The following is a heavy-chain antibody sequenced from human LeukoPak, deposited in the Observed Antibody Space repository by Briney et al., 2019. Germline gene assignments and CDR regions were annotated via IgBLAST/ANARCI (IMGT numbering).Heavy chain of an antibody. Sequence: PGGSLRLSCAASGFTVSSNYMSWVRQAPGKGLEWVSVIYSGGSTYYADSVKGRFTISRDNSKNTLYLQMNSLRAEDTAVYYCARDQRIQLWLGDFDYWGQGTLVTVSS. CDR1: GFTVSSNY. D-gene: IGHD5-18*01. J-gene: IGHJ4*02. V-gene: IGHV3-53*01. CDR2: IYSGGST. CDR3: ARDQRIQLWLGDFDY.